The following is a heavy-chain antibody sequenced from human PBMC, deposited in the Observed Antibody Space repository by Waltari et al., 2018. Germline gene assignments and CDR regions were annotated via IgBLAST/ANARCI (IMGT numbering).Heavy chain of an antibody. CDR2: VNPRSGDT. CDR3: ARDRASLGHPMSREFDY. CDR1: GYIFTAYY. D-gene: IGHD3-10*02. J-gene: IGHJ4*02. Sequence: QIQLVQSGAEVKKPGASVKVSCKPSGYIFTAYYVPWLRQAPGQGLEWRGKVNPRSGDTTYAQKFQDRVTLISDTSINTAYMELTRLTSDDTAVYYCARDRASLGHPMSREFDYWGRGTLVTVS. V-gene: IGHV1-2*02.